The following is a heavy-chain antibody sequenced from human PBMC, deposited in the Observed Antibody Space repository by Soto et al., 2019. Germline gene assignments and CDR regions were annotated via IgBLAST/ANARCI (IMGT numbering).Heavy chain of an antibody. CDR3: AVFVDTGMRFDY. CDR2: ISCRGGST. D-gene: IGHD5-18*01. J-gene: IGHJ4*02. V-gene: IGHV3-23*01. CDR1: GFTFSSYA. Sequence: EVQLLESGGGLVQPGGSLRLSCAASGFTFSSYAMSWVRQAPGKGLEWVSAISCRGGSTYYADSVKGRFTISRDNSKDTSFLQMSSLRAEATVVYYWAVFVDTGMRFDYWGQGTLVIVSS.